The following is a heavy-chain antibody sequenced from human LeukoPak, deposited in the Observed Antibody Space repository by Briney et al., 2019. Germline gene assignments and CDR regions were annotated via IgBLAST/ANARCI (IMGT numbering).Heavy chain of an antibody. V-gene: IGHV3-48*01. Sequence: GGSLRLSCAASGFTFSSYSMNWVRQAPGKGLEWVSYISSSSSTIYYADSVKARFTIARANPTNSLYLQMNSLRAEDTAVYYCASRVWFGELADYWGQGTLVTVSS. J-gene: IGHJ4*02. D-gene: IGHD3-10*01. CDR3: ASRVWFGELADY. CDR2: ISSSSSTI. CDR1: GFTFSSYS.